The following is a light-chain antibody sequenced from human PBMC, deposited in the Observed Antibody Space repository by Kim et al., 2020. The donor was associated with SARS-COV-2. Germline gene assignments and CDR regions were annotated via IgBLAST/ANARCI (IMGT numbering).Light chain of an antibody. CDR2: CAS. J-gene: IGKJ2*01. V-gene: IGKV3-20*01. Sequence: LSPGDRATLSCRASQSVSSSYLAWYQQKPGQAPRLLIYCASSRATGIPDRFSGSGSGTDFTLTISRLEPEDFAVYYCQQYGSSPYTFGQGTKLEI. CDR1: QSVSSSY. CDR3: QQYGSSPYT.